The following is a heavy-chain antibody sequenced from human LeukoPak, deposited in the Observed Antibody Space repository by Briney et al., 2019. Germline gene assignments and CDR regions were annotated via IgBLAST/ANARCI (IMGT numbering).Heavy chain of an antibody. J-gene: IGHJ4*02. CDR1: GYTFSGYY. CDR2: IHPNSGDT. V-gene: IGHV1-2*03. CDR3: TRDDF. Sequence: LGASVKVSCKAYGYTFSGYYIYWVRQAPGQGLEWMAWIHPNSGDTNYAQKFQGRVTVTRDTSINTVYMELTSLRSDDTAVYFCTRDDFWGQGTLVIVSS.